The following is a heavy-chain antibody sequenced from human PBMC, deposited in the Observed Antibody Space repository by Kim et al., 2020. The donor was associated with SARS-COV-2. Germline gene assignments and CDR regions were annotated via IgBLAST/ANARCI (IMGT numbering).Heavy chain of an antibody. CDR2: ISAYNGNT. CDR1: GYTFTSYG. J-gene: IGHJ4*02. V-gene: IGHV1-18*01. Sequence: ASVKVSCKASGYTFTSYGISWVRQAPGQGLEWMGWISAYNGNTNYAQKLQGRVTMTTDTSTSTAYMELRSLRSDDTAVYYCARDLLGVWGSYRLDYWGQGTLVTVSS. D-gene: IGHD3-16*02. CDR3: ARDLLGVWGSYRLDY.